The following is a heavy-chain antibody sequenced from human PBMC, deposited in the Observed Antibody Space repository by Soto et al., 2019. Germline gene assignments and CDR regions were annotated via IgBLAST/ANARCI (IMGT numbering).Heavy chain of an antibody. J-gene: IGHJ4*02. CDR2: ISGSGSNP. D-gene: IGHD4-17*01. CDR1: GFTFSSYA. CDR3: AKPASMTIRDGFDH. V-gene: IGHV3-23*01. Sequence: EVQVLESGGGLVQPGGSLRLSCAASGFTFSSYAMSWVRQAPGQGLEWVSAISGSGSNPYYADSVKGRFTISRDNSKNTLDLQMNSLSAEDTAIYYCAKPASMTIRDGFDHWGQGTLVTVSS.